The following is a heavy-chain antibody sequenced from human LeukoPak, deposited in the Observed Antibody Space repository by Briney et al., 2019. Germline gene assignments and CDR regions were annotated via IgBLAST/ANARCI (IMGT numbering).Heavy chain of an antibody. J-gene: IGHJ4*02. D-gene: IGHD4-11*01. CDR2: LSYDGSNE. CDR1: GFPFSSYG. CDR3: TRAINYNFDY. Sequence: QPGRSLRLSCAASGFPFSSYGMHWVRQAPGKGLEWVAVLSYDGSNEYYADSVKGRFTISRDNAKNSLYLQMISLRAEDTAVYYCTRAINYNFDYWGQGTLVTVSS. V-gene: IGHV3-30*03.